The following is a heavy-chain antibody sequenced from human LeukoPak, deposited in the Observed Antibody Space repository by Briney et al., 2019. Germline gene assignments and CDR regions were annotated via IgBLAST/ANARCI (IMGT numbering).Heavy chain of an antibody. V-gene: IGHV3-11*06. D-gene: IGHD3-22*01. CDR3: ARSYYYDSSGPFGY. J-gene: IGHJ4*02. Sequence: GGSLRLSCAASGFTFSDYYMSWIRQAPGKGLEWVSYISSSSSYTNYADSVKGRFTISRDNAKNSLYLQMNSLRAEDTAVYYCARSYYYDSSGPFGYWGQGTLVTVSS. CDR2: ISSSSSYT. CDR1: GFTFSDYY.